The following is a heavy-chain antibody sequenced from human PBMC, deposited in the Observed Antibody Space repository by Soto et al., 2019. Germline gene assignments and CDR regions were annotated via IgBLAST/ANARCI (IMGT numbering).Heavy chain of an antibody. CDR1: GYSFTSYW. V-gene: IGHV5-51*01. J-gene: IGHJ6*02. D-gene: IGHD2-15*01. Sequence: PGESLKISCKGSGYSFTSYWIGWVRQMPGKGLEWMGIIYPGDSDTRYSPSFQGQVTISADKSISTAYLQWSSLKASDTAMYYCARQTADRYCSGGSCYSLVYYYGMDVRGQGTTVTVSS. CDR3: ARQTADRYCSGGSCYSLVYYYGMDV. CDR2: IYPGDSDT.